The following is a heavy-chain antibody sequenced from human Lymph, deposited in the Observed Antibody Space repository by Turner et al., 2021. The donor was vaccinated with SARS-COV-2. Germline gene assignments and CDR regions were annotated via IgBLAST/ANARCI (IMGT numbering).Heavy chain of an antibody. Sequence: QVQLVESGGGLVQPGRSLRLSCAASGFTFSSYAMHWVRQAPGKGLEWVTVISYDGSNKYYADSVKGRFTISRDNSKNTLYLQMNSLRAEDTAVYYCAKVRSIFGVVIGGMDVWGQGTTVTVSS. V-gene: IGHV3-30*18. J-gene: IGHJ6*02. CDR2: ISYDGSNK. CDR3: AKVRSIFGVVIGGMDV. D-gene: IGHD3-3*01. CDR1: GFTFSSYA.